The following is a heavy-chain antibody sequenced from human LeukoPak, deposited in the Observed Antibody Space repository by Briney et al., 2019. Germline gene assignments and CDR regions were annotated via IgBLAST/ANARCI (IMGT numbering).Heavy chain of an antibody. CDR2: IYYNGNT. J-gene: IGHJ3*02. Sequence: SVTLSLTCNVSGDSIGGLTFYWHWIRQPPGKGVGWNATIYYNGNTFYNPSLKSRVAISIDMSKSQFSLHLSSVTAADTAIYYCARLTALAGHRGSFDIWGPGKMVTVSS. CDR3: ARLTALAGHRGSFDI. CDR1: GDSIGGLTFY. D-gene: IGHD6-19*01. V-gene: IGHV4-39*01.